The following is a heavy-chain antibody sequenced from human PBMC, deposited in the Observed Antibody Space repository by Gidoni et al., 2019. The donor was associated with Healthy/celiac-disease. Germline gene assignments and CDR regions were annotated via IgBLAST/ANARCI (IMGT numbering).Heavy chain of an antibody. D-gene: IGHD2-15*01. J-gene: IGHJ4*02. CDR3: THYRYCSGGSCLYYFDY. CDR1: GFSLRTSGVG. CDR2: IYWDDDK. Sequence: ESGPTLVKPTQTLTLTCTFSGFSLRTSGVGVGWIRQPPGKALEWLALIYWDDDKRYSPSLKSRLTITKDTFKNQVVLTMTNMDPVDTATYYCTHYRYCSGGSCLYYFDYWGQGTLVTVSS. V-gene: IGHV2-5*02.